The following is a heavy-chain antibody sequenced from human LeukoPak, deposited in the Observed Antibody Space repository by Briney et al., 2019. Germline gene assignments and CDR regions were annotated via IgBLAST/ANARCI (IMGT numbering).Heavy chain of an antibody. J-gene: IGHJ3*02. D-gene: IGHD2-2*01. V-gene: IGHV1-69*05. CDR1: GGTLSINA. CDR2: IIPMSETP. Sequence: SVKVSCKASGGTLSINAITWVRQAPGQGLEWMGGIIPMSETPKYTQKFQGRVTIATDESTNTAYMELSSLRSEDTAVYYCARDKNSGECVSNSCYGVWPLDIWGQGTIVTVSS. CDR3: ARDKNSGECVSNSCYGVWPLDI.